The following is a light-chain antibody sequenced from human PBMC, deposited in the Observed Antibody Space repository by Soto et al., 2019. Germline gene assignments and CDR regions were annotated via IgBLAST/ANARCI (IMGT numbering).Light chain of an antibody. Sequence: EIVITQSPSTLSVSPGERATLSCRASQSVSIKLAWYQQKPGQAPRLLIYDTSTRATGIPARFSGSGSGTEFTLTISSLQPEDFAVYYCQQYNNWPPITFGQGTRLEIK. V-gene: IGKV3-15*01. CDR1: QSVSIK. CDR3: QQYNNWPPIT. CDR2: DTS. J-gene: IGKJ5*01.